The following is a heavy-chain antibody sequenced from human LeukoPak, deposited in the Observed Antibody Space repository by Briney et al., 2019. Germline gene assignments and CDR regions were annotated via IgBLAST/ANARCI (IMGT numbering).Heavy chain of an antibody. J-gene: IGHJ4*02. V-gene: IGHV3-21*01. CDR3: ASKDFWSGYRH. CDR1: GFTFSSYS. Sequence: GGSLRLSCSASGFTFSSYSMNWVRQAPGKGLEWVSSISSSSSYIYYADSVKGRFTISRDNAKNSLYLQMNSLRAEDTAVYYCASKDFWSGYRHWGQGTLVTVSS. D-gene: IGHD3-3*01. CDR2: ISSSSSYI.